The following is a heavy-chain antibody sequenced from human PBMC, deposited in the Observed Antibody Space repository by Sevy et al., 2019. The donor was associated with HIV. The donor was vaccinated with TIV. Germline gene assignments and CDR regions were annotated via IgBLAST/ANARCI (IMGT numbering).Heavy chain of an antibody. J-gene: IGHJ4*02. D-gene: IGHD6-19*01. CDR3: ARDSRAVAGTGYFDY. CDR1: GFTFSSYA. CDR2: ISYDGSNK. Sequence: GGSLRLSCAASGFTFSSYAMHWVRQAPGKGLEWVAVISYDGSNKYYADSVKGRFTISRDNSKNTLYLQMNSLRAEDTAVHYCARDSRAVAGTGYFDYWGQGTLVTVSS. V-gene: IGHV3-30-3*01.